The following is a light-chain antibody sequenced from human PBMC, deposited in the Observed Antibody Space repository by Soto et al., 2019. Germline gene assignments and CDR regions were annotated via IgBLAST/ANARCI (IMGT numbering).Light chain of an antibody. CDR2: DVS. CDR1: SSDVGGYKY. CDR3: TSYTSSTSVV. V-gene: IGLV2-14*03. J-gene: IGLJ2*01. Sequence: QSALTQPASVSGSPGQSITISCTGTSSDVGGYKYVSWYQQHPGKAPKLMIYDVSNRPSGVSNRFSGSKSGNTASLTISGLQSEDEGDYYFTSYTSSTSVVFGGGTKLTVL.